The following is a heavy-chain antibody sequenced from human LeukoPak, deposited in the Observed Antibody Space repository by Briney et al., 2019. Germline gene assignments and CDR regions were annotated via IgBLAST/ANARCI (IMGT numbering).Heavy chain of an antibody. D-gene: IGHD3-3*02. CDR1: GYRFTSSY. Sequence: VASVKVSCKTAGYRFTSSYIHWIRQDPGQGLEWMGMVNPSGGSTVSAQKFQDRVNMTADTYTRTVHMEMTGLRSDDTAIYYCARDAFWGQGTLVTVSS. CDR2: VNPSGGST. V-gene: IGHV1-46*01. J-gene: IGHJ4*02. CDR3: ARDAF.